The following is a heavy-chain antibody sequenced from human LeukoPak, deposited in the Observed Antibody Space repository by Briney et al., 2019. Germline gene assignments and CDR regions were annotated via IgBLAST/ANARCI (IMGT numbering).Heavy chain of an antibody. CDR2: INPSGGST. CDR3: ARRGRITIFGVVIEFDAFDI. Sequence: ASVKVSCKASGYTFTSYYMHWVRQAPGQGLEWMGIINPSGGSTSYAQKFQGRVTMTRDTSTSTVYMELSSLRSEDTAVYYCARRGRITIFGVVIEFDAFDIWGQGTMVTVSS. J-gene: IGHJ3*02. D-gene: IGHD3-3*01. V-gene: IGHV1-46*01. CDR1: GYTFTSYY.